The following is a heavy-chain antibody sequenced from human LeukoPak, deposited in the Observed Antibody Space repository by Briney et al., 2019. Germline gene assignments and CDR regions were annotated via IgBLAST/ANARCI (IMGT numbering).Heavy chain of an antibody. V-gene: IGHV4-59*01. CDR2: IYYSGST. CDR3: ARDRYGGFDY. J-gene: IGHJ4*02. D-gene: IGHD1-26*01. Sequence: SETLSLTCTVSGGSISSYYWSWIRLPPGKGLEWIGYIYYSGSTNYNPSLKSRVTISVDTSKNQFSLKLSSVTAADTAVYYCARDRYGGFDYWRQGTLVTVSS. CDR1: GGSISSYY.